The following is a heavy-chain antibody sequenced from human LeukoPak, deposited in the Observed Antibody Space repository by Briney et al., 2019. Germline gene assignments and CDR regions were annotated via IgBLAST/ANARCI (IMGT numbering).Heavy chain of an antibody. D-gene: IGHD4-23*01. CDR3: ARAYGAKYSFGS. J-gene: IGHJ4*02. V-gene: IGHV4-34*12. Sequence: PSETLSLTCTVSGGSISGHYWSWIRQPPGKGLEWIGEIIHSGSTNYNPSLKSRVTLSVDTSKNQFSLKVSSVTAADTGVYYCARAYGAKYSFGSWGQGTLVTVSS. CDR1: GGSISGHY. CDR2: IIHSGST.